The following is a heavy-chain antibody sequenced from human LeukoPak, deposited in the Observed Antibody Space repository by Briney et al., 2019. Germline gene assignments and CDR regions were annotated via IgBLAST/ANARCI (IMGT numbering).Heavy chain of an antibody. Sequence: GGSLRLSCAASGFTFSGYGMHWVRQAPGKGLEWVAVISYDGSNKYYADSVKGRFTISRDNSKNTLYLQMNSLRAEDTAVHYCAILGVGENDYWGQGTLVTVSS. J-gene: IGHJ4*02. CDR1: GFTFSGYG. D-gene: IGHD1-26*01. CDR3: AILGVGENDY. V-gene: IGHV3-30*03. CDR2: ISYDGSNK.